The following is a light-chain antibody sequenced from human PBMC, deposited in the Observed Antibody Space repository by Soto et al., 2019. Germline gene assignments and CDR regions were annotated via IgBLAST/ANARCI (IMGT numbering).Light chain of an antibody. J-gene: IGLJ2*01. Sequence: QSVLTQSPSASASLGASVKFTCTLSSGHSSYAIAWHQQQPEKGPRYLMKLNSDGSHSKGDGIPDRFSGSSSGAERCLTISSLQSEDEADYYCQTWGTGTVVFGGGTKLTVL. CDR2: LNSDGSH. V-gene: IGLV4-69*01. CDR3: QTWGTGTVV. CDR1: SGHSSYA.